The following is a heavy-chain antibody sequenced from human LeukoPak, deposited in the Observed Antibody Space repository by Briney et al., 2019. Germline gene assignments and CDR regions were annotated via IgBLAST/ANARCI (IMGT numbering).Heavy chain of an antibody. V-gene: IGHV1-2*02. CDR1: GYTFTGYY. J-gene: IGHJ5*02. CDR2: INPNSGGT. CDR3: ARVVPAAPWFDP. D-gene: IGHD2-2*01. Sequence: ASVKVSCKASGYTFTGYYMHWVRQAPGQGLEWMGWINPNSGGTNHAQKFQGRVTMTRDTSISTAYMELSRLRSDDTAVYYCARVVPAAPWFDPWGQGTLVTVSS.